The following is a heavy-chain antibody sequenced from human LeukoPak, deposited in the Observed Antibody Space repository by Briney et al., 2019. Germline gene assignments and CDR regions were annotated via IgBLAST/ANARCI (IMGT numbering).Heavy chain of an antibody. Sequence: PGGSLRLSCAASGFTFSSYAMSWVRQAPGKGLEWVSAISGSGGSTYYADSVKGRFTISRDNSKNTLYLQMNSLRAEDTAVYYCAKGEKYDFWSGYPRDDAFDIWGQGTMVTVSS. CDR2: ISGSGGST. V-gene: IGHV3-23*01. J-gene: IGHJ3*02. CDR3: AKGEKYDFWSGYPRDDAFDI. CDR1: GFTFSSYA. D-gene: IGHD3-3*01.